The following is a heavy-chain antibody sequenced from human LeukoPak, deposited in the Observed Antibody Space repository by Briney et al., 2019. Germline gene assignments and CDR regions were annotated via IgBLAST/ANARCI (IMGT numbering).Heavy chain of an antibody. CDR2: IYSSGST. J-gene: IGHJ4*02. CDR1: GGSISSSYYY. V-gene: IGHV4-39*07. CDR3: ARLVTVTTGDYFDY. D-gene: IGHD4-17*01. Sequence: SETLSLTCTVSGGSISSSYYYWGWIRQPLGKGLEWIGNIYSSGSTHYNPSLKSRVTISVDTSKNQFSLRLSSVTAADTAVYYCARLVTVTTGDYFDYWGQGNLVTVSS.